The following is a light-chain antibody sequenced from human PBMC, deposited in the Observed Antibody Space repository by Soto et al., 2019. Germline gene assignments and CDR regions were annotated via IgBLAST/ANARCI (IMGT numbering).Light chain of an antibody. J-gene: IGLJ2*01. CDR3: QTWASSIVV. CDR1: KLGHKY. V-gene: IGLV3-1*01. Sequence: SYELTQPPSVSVSPGQTASITCSGDKLGHKYVSWYQQKPGQSPILVNYQDSKRPSGIPERVSGSNSGSTATLTISETQAMDEADYYCQTWASSIVVFGGGTKLTVL. CDR2: QDS.